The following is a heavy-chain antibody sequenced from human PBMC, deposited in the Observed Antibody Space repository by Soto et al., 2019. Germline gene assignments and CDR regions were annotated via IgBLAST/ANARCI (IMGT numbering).Heavy chain of an antibody. CDR1: GYTLTELS. CDR3: ATGSIYDSSGYYWFDP. CDR2: FDPEDGET. Sequence: QVQLVQSGAEVKKPGASVKVSCKVSGYTLTELSMHWVRQAPGKGLEWMGGFDPEDGETIYAQKFRGRVTMTEDTSTDTAYMELSSLRSEDTAVYYCATGSIYDSSGYYWFDPWGQGTLVTVSS. D-gene: IGHD3-22*01. J-gene: IGHJ5*02. V-gene: IGHV1-24*01.